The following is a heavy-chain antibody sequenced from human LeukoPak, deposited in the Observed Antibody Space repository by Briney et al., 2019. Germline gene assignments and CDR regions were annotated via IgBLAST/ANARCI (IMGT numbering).Heavy chain of an antibody. CDR2: IDSDGTRT. Sequence: GGSLRLSCAASGFAFSTYWMHWVRQAPGKGLVWVSRIDSDGTRTTYADSVKGRFTIPRDNAKNTLYLQMNSLRVEDTAVYYCARSPNCGGDCSWGQGTLVTVSS. CDR1: GFAFSTYW. V-gene: IGHV3-74*01. CDR3: ARSPNCGGDCS. J-gene: IGHJ5*02. D-gene: IGHD2-21*02.